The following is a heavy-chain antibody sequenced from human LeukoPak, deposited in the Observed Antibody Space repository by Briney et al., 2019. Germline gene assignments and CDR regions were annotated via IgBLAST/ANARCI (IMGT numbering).Heavy chain of an antibody. J-gene: IGHJ4*02. CDR2: TYYRSKWYN. CDR1: GDSVSSNSAG. CDR3: ARAQAYSGRIFDY. V-gene: IGHV6-1*01. D-gene: IGHD1-26*01. Sequence: SQTLSLTCAISGDSVSSNSAGWNWIRQSPSRGLEWLGRTYYRSKWYNEYAVSVKSRITINPDTSKSQFSLQLNSVTPEDTALYYCARAQAYSGRIFDYWGQGTLVTVSS.